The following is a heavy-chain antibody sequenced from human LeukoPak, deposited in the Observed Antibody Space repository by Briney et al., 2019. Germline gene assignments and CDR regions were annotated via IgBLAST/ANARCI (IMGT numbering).Heavy chain of an antibody. Sequence: GGSLRLSCAASGFTFSSYGMRWVREARGRGVEWVSLISGNGGSIVYADSVRGRFTISRDNSKNTLYLQMNSLRAEDTALYYCARYWDPRVRTFDIGGQGTVVTVSS. J-gene: IGHJ3*02. V-gene: IGHV3-23*01. CDR1: GFTFSSYG. CDR3: ARYWDPRVRTFDI. D-gene: IGHD2-15*01. CDR2: ISGNGGSI.